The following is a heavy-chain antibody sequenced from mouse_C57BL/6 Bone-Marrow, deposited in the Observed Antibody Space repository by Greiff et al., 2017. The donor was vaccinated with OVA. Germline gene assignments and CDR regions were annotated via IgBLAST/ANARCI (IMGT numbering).Heavy chain of an antibody. D-gene: IGHD1-1*01. J-gene: IGHJ3*01. V-gene: IGHV1-64*01. Sequence: VQLQQPGAELVKPGASVKLSCKASGYTFTSYWMHWVKQRPGQGLEWIGMIHPNSGSTNYNEKFKSKATLTVDKSSSTAYMQLSSLTSEDSAVYYCARGYGSSYEAWFAYWGQGTLVTVSA. CDR1: GYTFTSYW. CDR2: IHPNSGST. CDR3: ARGYGSSYEAWFAY.